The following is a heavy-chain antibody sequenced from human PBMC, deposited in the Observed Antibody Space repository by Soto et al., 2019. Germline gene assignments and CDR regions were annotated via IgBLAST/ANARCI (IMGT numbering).Heavy chain of an antibody. J-gene: IGHJ6*02. CDR2: IIPIFGTA. D-gene: IGHD2-15*01. CDR1: GGTFSSYA. Sequence: QVQLVQSGAEVKKPGSSVKVSCKASGGTFSSYAISWVRQAPGQGLEWMGGIIPIFGTANYAQKFQGRVTITAGESTSTAYMELSSLRSEDTAVYYCARSCSGGSCYARYYYYYGMDVWGQGTTVTVSS. CDR3: ARSCSGGSCYARYYYYYGMDV. V-gene: IGHV1-69*01.